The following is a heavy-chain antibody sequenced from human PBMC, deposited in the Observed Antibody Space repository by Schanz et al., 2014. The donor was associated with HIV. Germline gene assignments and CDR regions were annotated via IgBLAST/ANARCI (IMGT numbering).Heavy chain of an antibody. Sequence: EVQLSESGGGLVQPGGSLRLSCAASGFTFSSYAMSWVRQAPGKGLEWVSRINSDGSSTSYADSVKGRFTISRDNAKNTLYLQMNSLRAEDTAVYYCAKDAYRSGWFYFDSWGQGTPVTVSS. CDR3: AKDAYRSGWFYFDS. CDR2: INSDGSST. CDR1: GFTFSSYA. V-gene: IGHV3-23*01. J-gene: IGHJ4*02. D-gene: IGHD6-19*01.